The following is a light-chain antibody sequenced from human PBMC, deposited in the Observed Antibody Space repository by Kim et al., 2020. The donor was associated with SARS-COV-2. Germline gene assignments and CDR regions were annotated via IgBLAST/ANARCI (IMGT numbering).Light chain of an antibody. Sequence: DIQLTQSPSFLSASVGDRVTITCRASQGISSYLAWYQQKPGKAPKLLIYAASTLQSGVPSRFSGSGSGTEFTLTISSLQPEDFATHYCQQLNSYPYTFGQGTKLEI. CDR3: QQLNSYPYT. CDR2: AAS. CDR1: QGISSY. V-gene: IGKV1-9*01. J-gene: IGKJ2*01.